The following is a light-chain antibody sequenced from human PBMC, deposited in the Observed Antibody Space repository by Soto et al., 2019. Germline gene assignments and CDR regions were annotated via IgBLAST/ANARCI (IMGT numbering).Light chain of an antibody. J-gene: IGLJ2*01. V-gene: IGLV2-8*01. Sequence: QSVLTQAPSASGSPGRSVTISCTGTSNDIGGYNHVSWYQQHPGKAPKLIIFEVTQRPSGVPDRFSGSKSGNTASLTVSGLQAEDEADYDCSSYAGYNAFVIFGGGTKLTVL. CDR3: SSYAGYNAFVI. CDR2: EVT. CDR1: SNDIGGYNH.